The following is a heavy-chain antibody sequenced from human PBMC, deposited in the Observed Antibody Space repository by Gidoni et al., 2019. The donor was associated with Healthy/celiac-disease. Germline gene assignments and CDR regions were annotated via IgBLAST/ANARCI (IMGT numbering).Heavy chain of an antibody. D-gene: IGHD3-22*01. V-gene: IGHV3-11*06. CDR3: ARGYDRSGYYYHYYYGMDV. J-gene: IGHJ6*02. CDR1: GFTFSDYY. Sequence: QVQLVESGGGLVKPGGSLRLSCAASGFTFSDYYMSWIRQAPGKGLELVSYISISSSYTNSADSVKGRFTISRDNAKNSLYLQMNSLRAEDTAVYYCARGYDRSGYYYHYYYGMDVWGQGTTVTVSS. CDR2: ISISSSYT.